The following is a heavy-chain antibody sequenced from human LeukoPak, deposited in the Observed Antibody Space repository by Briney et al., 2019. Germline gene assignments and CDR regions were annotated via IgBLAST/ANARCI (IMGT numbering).Heavy chain of an antibody. V-gene: IGHV4-4*02. CDR1: GDSISSNYC. D-gene: IGHD4-17*01. CDR2: VYRRGST. Sequence: PSGTLSLTCAVSGDSISSNYCWRWVRQFPGKGLEWIGEVYRRGSTSYNPSLKSRVVISIDKSKNQYFLNLNSVTAADTAMYYCGRHAYGDSSAAFDIWGQGTMVIVSS. J-gene: IGHJ3*02. CDR3: GRHAYGDSSAAFDI.